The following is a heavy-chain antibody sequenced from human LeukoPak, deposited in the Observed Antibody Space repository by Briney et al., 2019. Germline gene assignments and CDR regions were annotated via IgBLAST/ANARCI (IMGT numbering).Heavy chain of an antibody. CDR2: ISGSGGST. J-gene: IGHJ3*02. V-gene: IGHV3-23*01. Sequence: GGSLRLSCAASGFTFSSYAMSWVRQAPGKGLEWVSAISGSGGSTYYADSVKGRFTISRDNSKNTLYLQMNSLRAEDTAVYYCARWGIRDYVWGSYRPTNAFDIWGQGTMVTVSS. D-gene: IGHD3-16*02. CDR3: ARWGIRDYVWGSYRPTNAFDI. CDR1: GFTFSSYA.